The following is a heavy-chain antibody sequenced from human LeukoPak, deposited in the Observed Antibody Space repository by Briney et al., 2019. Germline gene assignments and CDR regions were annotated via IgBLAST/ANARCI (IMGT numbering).Heavy chain of an antibody. J-gene: IGHJ4*02. V-gene: IGHV3-23*01. D-gene: IGHD2-2*01. CDR3: ATVGGFCPSSNCYAYFDY. CDR1: GLSLSNSA. Sequence: GGSLRLSCVASGLSLSNSAMTWVRQAPGKGLEWVSILTGDGTGTFYADSVKGRFSISRDISTNTLYLQMTSLGVDDTALYHCATVGGFCPSSNCYAYFDYWGQGSPVTVSS. CDR2: LTGDGTGT.